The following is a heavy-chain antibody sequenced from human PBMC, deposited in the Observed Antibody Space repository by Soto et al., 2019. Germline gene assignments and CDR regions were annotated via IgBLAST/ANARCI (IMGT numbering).Heavy chain of an antibody. D-gene: IGHD4-4*01. CDR1: GFTFSNAW. Sequence: GGSLRLSCAASGFTFSNAWMSWVRQAPGKGLEWVGRIKSKTDGGTTDYAAPVKGRFTISRDDSKNTLYLQMNSLKTEDTAVYYCTTGGSDYRDDGMDVWGQGTTVTVSS. V-gene: IGHV3-15*01. J-gene: IGHJ6*02. CDR3: TTGGSDYRDDGMDV. CDR2: IKSKTDGGTT.